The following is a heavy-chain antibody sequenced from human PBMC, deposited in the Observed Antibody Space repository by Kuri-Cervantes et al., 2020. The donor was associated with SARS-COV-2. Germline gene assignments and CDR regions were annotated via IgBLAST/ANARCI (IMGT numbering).Heavy chain of an antibody. D-gene: IGHD4-17*01. CDR1: GFTFSRYA. CDR2: ISYDGSNK. Sequence: GESLKISCAASGFTFSRYAMHWVRQAPGKGLEWVAVISYDGSNKDYTASGKGRFTISRDNSKNTLYLQMNSLRAEDTAVYYCARAAQGDYGDYWGQGTLVTVSS. V-gene: IGHV3-30-3*01. J-gene: IGHJ4*02. CDR3: ARAAQGDYGDY.